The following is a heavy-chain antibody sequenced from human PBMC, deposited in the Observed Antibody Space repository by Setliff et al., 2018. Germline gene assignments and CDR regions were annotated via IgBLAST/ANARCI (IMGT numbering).Heavy chain of an antibody. V-gene: IGHV3-23*01. CDR2: ISGSGGNT. CDR1: GFTFSSYA. Sequence: PGGSLRLSCAASGFTFSSYAMSWVRQAPGKGLEWVSTISGSGGNTYYADSVKGRFAISRDNSKNTLYLQMNSLRAEDTAVYYCTRARGSSWLFYYMDVWGKGTTVTVSS. J-gene: IGHJ6*03. D-gene: IGHD6-13*01. CDR3: TRARGSSWLFYYMDV.